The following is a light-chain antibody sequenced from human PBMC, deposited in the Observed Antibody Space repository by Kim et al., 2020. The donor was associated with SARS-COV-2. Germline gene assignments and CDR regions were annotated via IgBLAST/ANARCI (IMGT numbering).Light chain of an antibody. V-gene: IGKV3-15*01. Sequence: EILMTQSPATVSVSPGDGAILSCRASQSINSNLAWYQQRPGQALRLLIYGASTRATGIPARFSGTGSGTEFTLFITSLQSEDFAVYFCQQYDNWPWTFGQGTKVDIK. CDR3: QQYDNWPWT. CDR2: GAS. CDR1: QSINSN. J-gene: IGKJ1*01.